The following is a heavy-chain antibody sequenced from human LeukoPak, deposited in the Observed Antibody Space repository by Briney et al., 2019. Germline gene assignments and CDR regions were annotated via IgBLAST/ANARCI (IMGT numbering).Heavy chain of an antibody. Sequence: PGGSLRLSCAASGFTFSSYDMHWVRQATGKGLEWVSAICTAGDTYYPGSVKGRFTISRENAKNSLYLQMNSLRAGDTAVYYCARSPDRHYYDSSGQFNAFDYWGQGTLVTVSS. CDR2: ICTAGDT. CDR3: ARSPDRHYYDSSGQFNAFDY. J-gene: IGHJ4*02. D-gene: IGHD3-22*01. CDR1: GFTFSSYD. V-gene: IGHV3-13*01.